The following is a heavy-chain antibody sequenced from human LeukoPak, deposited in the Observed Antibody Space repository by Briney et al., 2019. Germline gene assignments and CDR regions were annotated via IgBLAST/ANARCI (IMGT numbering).Heavy chain of an antibody. J-gene: IGHJ4*02. CDR3: ARGGDIVVVVAATFDY. CDR2: INPNSGGT. D-gene: IGHD2-15*01. CDR1: GYTFTGYY. Sequence: ASVKVSCKASGYTFTGYYMHWVRQAPGQGLEWMGWINPNSGGTNYAQKFQGWVTMTRGTSIGTAYMELSRLRSDDTAVYYCARGGDIVVVVAATFDYWGQGTLVTVSS. V-gene: IGHV1-2*04.